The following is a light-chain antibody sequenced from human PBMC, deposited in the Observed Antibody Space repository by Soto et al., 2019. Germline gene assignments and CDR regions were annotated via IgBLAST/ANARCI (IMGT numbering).Light chain of an antibody. CDR2: AAS. J-gene: IGKJ3*01. CDR3: QQSYSSPLT. V-gene: IGKV1-39*01. CDR1: QSIRNF. Sequence: DIQMNQSPSSLSASVRDRVTIACRESQSIRNFLNWYPHKPGKAPELLIYAASTLQSGVPSRFSGSGSGTDFTLTISSPQHEDFATAYCQQSYSSPLTFGPGTKVDI.